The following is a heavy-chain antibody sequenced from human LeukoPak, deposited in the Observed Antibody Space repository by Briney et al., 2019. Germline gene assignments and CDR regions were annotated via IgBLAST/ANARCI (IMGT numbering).Heavy chain of an antibody. Sequence: PGGSLRLSCAASGFTFRNYVMHWVRQAPGKGLEWVALIWYDGSNKYYADSVKGRFTISRDNSKNTLYLQMNSLGAEDTAVYYCAREAGYYHMSNRDAFDIWGQGTMVTVSS. CDR3: AREAGYYHMSNRDAFDI. CDR2: IWYDGSNK. J-gene: IGHJ3*02. CDR1: GFTFRNYV. D-gene: IGHD3-22*01. V-gene: IGHV3-33*01.